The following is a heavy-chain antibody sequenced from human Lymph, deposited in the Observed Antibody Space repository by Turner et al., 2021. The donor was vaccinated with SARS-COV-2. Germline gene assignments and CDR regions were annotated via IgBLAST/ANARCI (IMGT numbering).Heavy chain of an antibody. CDR3: ARHNGGRLDY. CDR1: EFTFSNSG. J-gene: IGHJ4*02. CDR2: IWFDGSNK. D-gene: IGHD3-16*01. V-gene: IGHV3-33*01. Sequence: QVQLVESGGGVVQPGRSLRLSCAASEFTFSNSGMHWVRQAPVKWLEWVAVIWFDGSNKYYADSVKGRFTISRDNSKNTLYLQMNSLRAEDTAVYYCARHNGGRLDYWGQGTLVTVSS.